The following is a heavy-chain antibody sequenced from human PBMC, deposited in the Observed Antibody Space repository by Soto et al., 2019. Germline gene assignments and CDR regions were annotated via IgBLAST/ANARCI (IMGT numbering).Heavy chain of an antibody. CDR3: ASGVVGATLSDAFDI. J-gene: IGHJ3*02. Sequence: GASVRVSCKASGGTFSSYAISWVRQAPGQGLEWMGGIISIFGTANYAQKFQGRVTITADESTSTAYMELSSLRSEDTAVYYCASGVVGATLSDAFDIWGQGTMVTVSS. CDR2: IISIFGTA. V-gene: IGHV1-69*13. D-gene: IGHD1-26*01. CDR1: GGTFSSYA.